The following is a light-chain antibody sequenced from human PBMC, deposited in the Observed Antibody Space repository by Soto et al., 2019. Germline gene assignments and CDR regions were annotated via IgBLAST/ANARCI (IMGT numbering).Light chain of an antibody. J-gene: IGLJ3*02. CDR1: SSDVGGYNY. CDR3: CSYAGNGAWV. Sequence: QSVLTQPPSASGSPGQSVTISCTGTSSDVGGYNYVSWYQQHPGKAPKVMIYEVNRRPSGVSDRFSGSKSGNTASLTISGLQAEDEADFFCCSYAGNGAWVFGGGTKVTVL. CDR2: EVN. V-gene: IGLV2-8*01.